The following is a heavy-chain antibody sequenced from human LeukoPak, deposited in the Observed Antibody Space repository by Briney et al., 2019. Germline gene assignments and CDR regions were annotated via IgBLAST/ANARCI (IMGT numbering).Heavy chain of an antibody. CDR2: IYYSGST. CDR1: GCSISSYY. D-gene: IGHD2-2*01. J-gene: IGHJ6*03. V-gene: IGHV4-59*08. Sequence: PSETLSLTCTVSGCSISSYYWSWIRQPPGKGLEWIGYIYYSGSTNYNPSLKSRVTISVDTSKNQFSLKLSSVTAADTAVYYCAGSTSRRGGYYYYYYMDVWGKGTTVTVSS. CDR3: AGSTSRRGGYYYYYYMDV.